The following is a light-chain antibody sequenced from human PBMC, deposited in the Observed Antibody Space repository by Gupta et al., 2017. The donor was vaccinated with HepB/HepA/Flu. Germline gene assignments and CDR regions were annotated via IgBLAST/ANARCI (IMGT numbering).Light chain of an antibody. CDR2: STS. J-gene: IGKJ3*01. CDR1: QSISRY. V-gene: IGKV1-39*01. CDR3: QQSLTTPFT. Sequence: DIQMTQSPSSLSASVGDRVTITCRASQSISRYLNWYQQKPGKAPKLLVHSTSILHSGVPSMFSGSGSGTDFILTIGNLQPEDFASYYCQQSLTTPFTFGPGTKVDIK.